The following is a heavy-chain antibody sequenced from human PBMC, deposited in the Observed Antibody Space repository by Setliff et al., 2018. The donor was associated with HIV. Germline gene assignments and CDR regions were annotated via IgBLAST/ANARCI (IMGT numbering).Heavy chain of an antibody. CDR2: IYYSGST. V-gene: IGHV4-39*01. D-gene: IGHD3-10*01. CDR1: GGSISSSSYY. J-gene: IGHJ5*02. Sequence: SETLSLTCAVSGGSISSSSYYWGWIRQPPGKGLEWIGSIYYSGSTYYNPSLKSRVTISVDTSKNQFSLKLSSVTAADTAVYYCARRRFGESPNWFDPWGQGTLVTVSS. CDR3: ARRRFGESPNWFDP.